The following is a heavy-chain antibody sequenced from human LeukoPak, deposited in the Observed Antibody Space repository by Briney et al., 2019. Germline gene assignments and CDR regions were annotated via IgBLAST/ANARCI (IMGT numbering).Heavy chain of an antibody. J-gene: IGHJ4*02. CDR1: GGSISSSSYY. V-gene: IGHV4-39*01. CDR2: IYYSGST. CDR3: ARMSIAVAGTDY. Sequence: SETLSLTCTASGGSISSSSYYWGWIRQPPGKGLEWIGSIYYSGSTYYNPSLKSRVTISVDTSKNQFSLKLSSVTAADTAVYYCARMSIAVAGTDYWGQGTLVTVSS. D-gene: IGHD6-19*01.